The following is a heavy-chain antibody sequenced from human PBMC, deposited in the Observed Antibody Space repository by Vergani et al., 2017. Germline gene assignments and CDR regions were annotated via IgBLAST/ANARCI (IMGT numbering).Heavy chain of an antibody. D-gene: IGHD3-3*01. CDR2: MNPNSGNT. V-gene: IGHV1-8*01. CDR3: ARGSRITIFGVVIYYYYMDV. CDR1: GYTFTSYD. J-gene: IGHJ6*03. Sequence: QVQLVQSGAEVKKPGASVKVSCKASGYTFTSYDINWVRQATGQGLEWIGWMNPNSGNTGYAQKFQGRVTMTRNTSISTAYMELSSLRSEDTAVYYCARGSRITIFGVVIYYYYMDVGGKGTTVTVSS.